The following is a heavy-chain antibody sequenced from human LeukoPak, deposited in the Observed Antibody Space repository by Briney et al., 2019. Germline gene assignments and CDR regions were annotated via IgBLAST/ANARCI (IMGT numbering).Heavy chain of an antibody. D-gene: IGHD5-12*01. V-gene: IGHV3-73*01. CDR1: GFTFSGSA. Sequence: GGSLRLSCAASGFTFSGSAMHWVRQASGKGLEWVGRIRSKANSYATAYAASVKGRFTISRDDSKNTAYLQMNSLETEDTAVYYCTFSRSGYAGIDYWGQGTLVTVSS. CDR3: TFSRSGYAGIDY. J-gene: IGHJ4*02. CDR2: IRSKANSYAT.